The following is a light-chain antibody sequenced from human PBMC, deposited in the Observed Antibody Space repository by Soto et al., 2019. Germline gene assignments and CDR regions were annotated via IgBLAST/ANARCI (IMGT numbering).Light chain of an antibody. Sequence: DIVMTQSPDSLAVSLGERATINCKSSQSVLFSSNNKNYLAWYQQKPGQPPKLLTHWASTRESGVPDRFSGSGSGTDFTLTISSLQAEDVAVYYCQQYYSDPFTFGPGTKVDIK. CDR1: QSVLFSSNNKNY. V-gene: IGKV4-1*01. J-gene: IGKJ3*01. CDR2: WAS. CDR3: QQYYSDPFT.